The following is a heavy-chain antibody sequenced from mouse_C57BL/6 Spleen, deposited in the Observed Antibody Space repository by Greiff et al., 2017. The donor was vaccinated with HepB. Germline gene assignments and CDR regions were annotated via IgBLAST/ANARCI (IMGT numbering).Heavy chain of an antibody. CDR1: GFNIKDDY. Sequence: VHVKQSGAELVRPGASVKLSCTASGFNIKDDYMHWVKQRPEQGLEWIGWIDPENGDTEYASKFQGKATITADTSSNTAYLQLSSLTSEDTAVYYCTAHLLSYPYWGQGTSVTVSS. J-gene: IGHJ4*01. D-gene: IGHD2-1*01. CDR3: TAHLLSYPY. CDR2: IDPENGDT. V-gene: IGHV14-4*01.